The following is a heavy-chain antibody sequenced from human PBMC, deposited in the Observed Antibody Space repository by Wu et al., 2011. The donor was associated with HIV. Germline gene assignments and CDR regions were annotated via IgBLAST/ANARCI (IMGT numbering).Heavy chain of an antibody. CDR1: GGTFSSYA. Sequence: EVKKPGSSVKVSCKASGGTFSSYAISWVRQAPGQGLEWMGRIIPIFGTANYAQKFQGRVTITADESTSTAYMELSSLRSEDTAVYYCARDHCSSPSCYENHYYGLDVWGQGTTVTVSS. D-gene: IGHD2-2*01. CDR3: ARDHCSSPSCYENHYYGLDV. J-gene: IGHJ6*02. V-gene: IGHV1-69*15. CDR2: IIPIFGTA.